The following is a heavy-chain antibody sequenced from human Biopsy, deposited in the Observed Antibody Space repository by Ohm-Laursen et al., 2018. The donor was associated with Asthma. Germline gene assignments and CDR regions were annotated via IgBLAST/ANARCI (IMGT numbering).Heavy chain of an antibody. D-gene: IGHD4-17*01. CDR3: ARAGDANDYGPAFDI. CDR1: DVNVTNNY. V-gene: IGHV3-53*01. CDR2: MYAGGSR. J-gene: IGHJ3*02. Sequence: SLRLSCSASDVNVTNNYMTWVRQAPGKGLEWVSIMYAGGSRFYADRVKGRFTISRDNSKNTLYLQMDSLRPEDTALYYCARAGDANDYGPAFDIWGLGTMVTVSS.